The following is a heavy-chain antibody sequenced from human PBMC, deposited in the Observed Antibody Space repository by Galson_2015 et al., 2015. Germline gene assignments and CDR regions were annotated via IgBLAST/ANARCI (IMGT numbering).Heavy chain of an antibody. J-gene: IGHJ4*02. D-gene: IGHD3-10*01. V-gene: IGHV3-23*01. CDR1: GSTFSSYA. CDR2: ISGSGDST. CDR3: SGDFDY. Sequence: LRLSCAASGSTFSSYAMSWVRQAPGKGLEWVSSISGSGDSTYYAVSVKGRFTISRDNSKNTLYLQMNSLRAEDTAVYYCSGDFDYWGQGTLVTVSS.